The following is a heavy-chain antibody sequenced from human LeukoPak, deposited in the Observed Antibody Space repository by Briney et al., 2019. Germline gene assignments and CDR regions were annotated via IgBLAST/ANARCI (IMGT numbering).Heavy chain of an antibody. CDR1: GGSLSRYY. J-gene: IGHJ4*02. CDR3: ARRYCSGGTCYGDY. V-gene: IGHV4-59*08. Sequence: PSETLSLTCTVSGGSLSRYYWSWVRPPPGKGREWIGYIYYSASTNYNPSLKSRVTISVDTSKNQFSLKLSSVTAADTAVYYCARRYCSGGTCYGDYWGQGTLVTVSS. D-gene: IGHD2-15*01. CDR2: IYYSAST.